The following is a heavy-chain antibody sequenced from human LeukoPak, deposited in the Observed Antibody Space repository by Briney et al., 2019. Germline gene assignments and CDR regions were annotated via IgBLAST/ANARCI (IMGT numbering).Heavy chain of an antibody. J-gene: IGHJ5*02. D-gene: IGHD1-26*01. CDR1: GFTFINYW. CDR2: IKQDGSET. Sequence: GGSLRLSCAASGFTFINYWMSWVRQAPGKGLEWVAKIKQDGSETDYVDSVKGRFTISRDNAKNSLYLQMNSLRAEDTAVYYCARAGSGRSPDWFDPWGQGTLVTVSS. CDR3: ARAGSGRSPDWFDP. V-gene: IGHV3-7*01.